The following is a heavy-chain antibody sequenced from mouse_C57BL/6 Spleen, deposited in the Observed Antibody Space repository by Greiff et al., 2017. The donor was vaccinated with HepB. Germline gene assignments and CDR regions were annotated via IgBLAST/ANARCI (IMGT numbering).Heavy chain of an antibody. V-gene: IGHV1-42*01. CDR3: ARSLYYYGSSGWYFDV. Sequence: VQLQQSGPELVKPGASVKISCKASGYSFTGYYMNWVKQSPEKSLEWIGEINPSTGGTTYNQKFKAKDTLTVDKSSSTAYMQLKSLTSEDSAVYYCARSLYYYGSSGWYFDVWGTGTTVTVSS. CDR1: GYSFTGYY. J-gene: IGHJ1*03. CDR2: INPSTGGT. D-gene: IGHD1-1*01.